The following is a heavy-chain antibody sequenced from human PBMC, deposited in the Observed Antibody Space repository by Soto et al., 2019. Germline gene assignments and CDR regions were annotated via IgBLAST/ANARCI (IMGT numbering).Heavy chain of an antibody. CDR1: GFTVSNSY. Sequence: EVQLVESGGGLVQPGGSLRLSCAASGFTVSNSYMSWIRQAPGKGLEWLSIVYSGASTYYAGTVKGRFTISRDSSKNTIYLKMNSLGADDTAVYYCVRDRFNIFGVAENRFYPWGQGTLVTVSS. D-gene: IGHD3-3*02. V-gene: IGHV3-66*01. J-gene: IGHJ5*02. CDR2: VYSGAST. CDR3: VRDRFNIFGVAENRFYP.